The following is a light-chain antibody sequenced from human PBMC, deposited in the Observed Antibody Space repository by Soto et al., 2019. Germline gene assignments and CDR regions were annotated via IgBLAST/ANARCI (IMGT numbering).Light chain of an antibody. CDR1: QSFSSN. V-gene: IGKV3-20*01. CDR3: QQYDSSPRT. CDR2: GTS. Sequence: ELVMTQSPATLSVSPGERATLSCRASQSFSSNVAWYQQKPGQAPRLLIYGTSNRATGIPDRFSGSGSGTDFTLTISRLEPEDFAVYWCQQYDSSPRTFGQGTKVDIK. J-gene: IGKJ1*01.